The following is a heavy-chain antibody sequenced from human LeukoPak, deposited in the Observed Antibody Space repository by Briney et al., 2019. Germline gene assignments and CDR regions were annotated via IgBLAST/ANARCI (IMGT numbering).Heavy chain of an antibody. J-gene: IGHJ5*02. V-gene: IGHV4-4*07. CDR3: ARDLGRIAVAGNWFDP. CDR2: IYTSGST. CDR1: GGSISSYY. D-gene: IGHD6-19*01. Sequence: PSETLSLTCTVSGGSISSYYWSWIRQPAGKGLEWIGRIYTSGSTNYNPSLKSRVTISVDTSKNQFSLKLSSVTAADTAVYYCARDLGRIAVAGNWFDPWGQGNLVSVSS.